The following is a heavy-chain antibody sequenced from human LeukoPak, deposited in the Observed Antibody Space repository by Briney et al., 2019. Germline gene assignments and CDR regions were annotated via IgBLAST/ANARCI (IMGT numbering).Heavy chain of an antibody. CDR1: GGSLSSEGYY. Sequence: SQTLSLTCPVSGGSLSSEGYYWRWIPEYPGKGLEWIGYIYYSGSTYYNPSLKSRVNISVDTSKNQFSLKLSSVTAADTAVYYCARGTSGYDYFDYWGQGTLVTVSS. V-gene: IGHV4-31*03. CDR3: ARGTSGYDYFDY. CDR2: IYYSGST. J-gene: IGHJ4*02. D-gene: IGHD5-12*01.